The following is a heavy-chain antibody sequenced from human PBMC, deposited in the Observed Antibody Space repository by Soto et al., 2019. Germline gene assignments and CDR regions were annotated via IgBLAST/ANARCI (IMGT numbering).Heavy chain of an antibody. V-gene: IGHV3-30*14. D-gene: IGHD3-3*02. Sequence: QVHLVESGGGVVQPGGSLRLSCAASGFTFSDYVIHWVRQAAGKGLEWVASTTYDGATEYYADSVKGRFTMSRDNSKRTLSLQMNSLRPEDTAVYYCARVRLSIAVNDALDVWGQGTTVTVSS. J-gene: IGHJ3*01. CDR2: TTYDGATE. CDR3: ARVRLSIAVNDALDV. CDR1: GFTFSDYV.